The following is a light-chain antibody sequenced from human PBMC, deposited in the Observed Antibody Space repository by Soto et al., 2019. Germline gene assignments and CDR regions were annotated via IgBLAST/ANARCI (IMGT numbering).Light chain of an antibody. CDR1: SSNIGSNY. J-gene: IGLJ7*01. V-gene: IGLV1-47*01. Sequence: QSVLTQPPSASGTPGQRVTISCSGSSSNIGSNYVYWYQQLPGTAPKLLIYRNNQRPSGVPDRFSGSKSGTSASLAISGLRSEEEADYYCGAWDDDLSGFAVFGGGTQLTVL. CDR3: GAWDDDLSGFAV. CDR2: RNN.